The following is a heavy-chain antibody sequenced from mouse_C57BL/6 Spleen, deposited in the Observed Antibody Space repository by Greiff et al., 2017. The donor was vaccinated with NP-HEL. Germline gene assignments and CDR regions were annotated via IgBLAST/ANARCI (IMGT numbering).Heavy chain of an antibody. V-gene: IGHV1-64*01. CDR2: IHHNSGST. Sequence: QVQLQQPGAELVKPGASVKLSCKASGYTFTSYWMHWVKQRPGQGLEWIGMIHHNSGSTNYNEKFKSKATLTVDKSSSTAYMQLSSLTSEDSAVYYCARVTTVYFDYWGQGTTLTVSS. J-gene: IGHJ2*01. CDR3: ARVTTVYFDY. CDR1: GYTFTSYW. D-gene: IGHD1-1*01.